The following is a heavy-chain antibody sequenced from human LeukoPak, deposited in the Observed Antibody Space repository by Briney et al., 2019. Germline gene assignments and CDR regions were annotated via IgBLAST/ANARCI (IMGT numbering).Heavy chain of an antibody. V-gene: IGHV1-46*01. CDR2: INPSGGST. J-gene: IGHJ5*02. Sequence: ASVKVSCKASGYTFTSYYMHWVRQAPGQGLEWMGIINPSGGSTSYAQKFQGRVTMTRDMSTSTVYMELSSLRSEDTAVYYCAREILTGFGLSPFDPWGQVTLVTVSS. CDR1: GYTFTSYY. D-gene: IGHD3-9*01. CDR3: AREILTGFGLSPFDP.